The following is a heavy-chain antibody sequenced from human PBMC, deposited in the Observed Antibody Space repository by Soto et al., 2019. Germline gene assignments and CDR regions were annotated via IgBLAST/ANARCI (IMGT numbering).Heavy chain of an antibody. J-gene: IGHJ5*02. Sequence: EVQLLDSGGGLVQPGGCLRLSCAASGLTFSSYAMSWVRTTPGKGLEWVSAISCSGDSTYDADSVKGRFTISRDNSKNTLYLQMNSLRAKDTAVYYCAKLRWGSDNWFDPSGQGTHVTVSS. CDR3: AKLRWGSDNWFDP. D-gene: IGHD3-10*01. V-gene: IGHV3-23*01. CDR1: GLTFSSYA. CDR2: ISCSGDST.